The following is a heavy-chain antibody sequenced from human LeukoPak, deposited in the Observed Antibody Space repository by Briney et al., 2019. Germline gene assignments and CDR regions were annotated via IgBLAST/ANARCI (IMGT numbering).Heavy chain of an antibody. Sequence: GASVKVSCKASGYTFTGYYMHWVRQAPGQGLEWMGWISAYNGNTNYAQKLQGRVTMTTDTSTSTAYMELRSLRSDDTAVYYCARGSGYYDSSGYYPPQWVYWGQGTLVTVSS. CDR2: ISAYNGNT. V-gene: IGHV1-18*04. CDR1: GYTFTGYY. J-gene: IGHJ4*02. CDR3: ARGSGYYDSSGYYPPQWVY. D-gene: IGHD3-22*01.